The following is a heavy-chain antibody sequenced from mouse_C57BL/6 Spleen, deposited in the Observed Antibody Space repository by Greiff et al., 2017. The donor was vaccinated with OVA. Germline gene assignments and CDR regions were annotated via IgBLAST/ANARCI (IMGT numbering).Heavy chain of an antibody. J-gene: IGHJ3*01. D-gene: IGHD2-4*01. CDR1: GYTFTSYW. V-gene: IGHV1-50*01. CDR2: IDPSDSYT. CDR3: ARSYDSLFAY. Sequence: QVQLQQPGAELVKPGASVKLSCKASGYTFTSYWMQWVRQRPGQGLEWIGEIDPSDSYTNYNQKFKGKATLTVDTSSSTAYMQLSSLTSEDSAVDYCARSYDSLFAYWGQGTLVTVSA.